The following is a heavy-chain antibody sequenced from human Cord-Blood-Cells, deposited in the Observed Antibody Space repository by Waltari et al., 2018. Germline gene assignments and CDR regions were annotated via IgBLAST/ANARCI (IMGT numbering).Heavy chain of an antibody. Sequence: QVQLVQSGAEVKKPGASVKVSCKASGYTFTGYSLPWVRPAPGQGLEWMGWINPNSGGTNYAQKFQGRVTMTRDTSISTAYMELSRLRSDDTAVYYCARSSGNDFWSGYYYYGMDVWGQGTTVTVSS. D-gene: IGHD3-3*01. CDR1: GYTFTGYS. V-gene: IGHV1-2*02. CDR3: ARSSGNDFWSGYYYYGMDV. J-gene: IGHJ6*02. CDR2: INPNSGGT.